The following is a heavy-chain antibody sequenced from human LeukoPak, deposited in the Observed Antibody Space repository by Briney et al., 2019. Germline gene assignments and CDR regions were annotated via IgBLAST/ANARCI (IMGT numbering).Heavy chain of an antibody. D-gene: IGHD6-13*01. CDR2: IRYDGSNK. J-gene: IGHJ4*02. CDR1: GFTFSSYG. V-gene: IGHV3-30*02. CDR3: ANAGSSWYFVVDY. Sequence: PGGSLRLSCAASGFTFSSYGMHWVRQAPGKGLEWVAFIRYDGSNKYYADSVKGRFTISRDNSKNTLYLQMNSLRAEDTAVYYCANAGSSWYFVVDYWGQGTLVTVSS.